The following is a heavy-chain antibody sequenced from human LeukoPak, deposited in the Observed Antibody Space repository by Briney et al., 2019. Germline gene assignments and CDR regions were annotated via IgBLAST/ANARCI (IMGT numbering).Heavy chain of an antibody. Sequence: GGSLRLSCAASGFNFNTYTMNWVRQAPGKGLEWVSSISSDSSYIYYADAVHGRFTVSRDNAKYSLYLQINSLRAEDTAVYYCVRDSYGAYDYWGQGSLVTVSS. CDR1: GFNFNTYT. CDR3: VRDSYGAYDY. J-gene: IGHJ4*02. D-gene: IGHD4-17*01. CDR2: ISSDSSYI. V-gene: IGHV3-21*01.